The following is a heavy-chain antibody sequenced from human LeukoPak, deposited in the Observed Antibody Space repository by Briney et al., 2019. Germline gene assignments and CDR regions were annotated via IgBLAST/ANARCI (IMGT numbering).Heavy chain of an antibody. V-gene: IGHV3-23*01. CDR1: GFTFSSHG. D-gene: IGHD4/OR15-4a*01. J-gene: IGHJ4*02. CDR3: AKIGANVGF. Sequence: GGSLRLSCAASGFTFSSHGMSWVRQAPGKGLEWVSTISGSGDYTYYADSVKGRFTISRDNSKNTLYLQMNSLRAEDTAVYYCAKIGANVGFWGQGTLVTVSS. CDR2: ISGSGDYT.